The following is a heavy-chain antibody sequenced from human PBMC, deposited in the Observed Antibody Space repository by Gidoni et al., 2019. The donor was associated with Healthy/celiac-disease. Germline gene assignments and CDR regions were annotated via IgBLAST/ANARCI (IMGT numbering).Heavy chain of an antibody. CDR3: ARLLYPARWFGDRLSPAGDYYYMDV. J-gene: IGHJ6*03. Sequence: EVQLVQSGAEVKKPGESLRISCKGSGYSFTSYWISWVRQMPGKGLEWMGRIDPSDSYPNYSPSFQGHVTISADKSISTAYLQWSSLKASDTAMYYCARLLYPARWFGDRLSPAGDYYYMDVWGKGTTVTVSS. CDR2: IDPSDSYP. CDR1: GYSFTSYW. D-gene: IGHD3-10*01. V-gene: IGHV5-10-1*03.